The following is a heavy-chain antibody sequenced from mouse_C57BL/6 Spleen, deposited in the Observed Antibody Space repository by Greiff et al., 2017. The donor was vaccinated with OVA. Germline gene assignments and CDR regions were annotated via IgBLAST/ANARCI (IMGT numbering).Heavy chain of an antibody. CDR2: IHPSDSDT. V-gene: IGHV1-74*01. CDR3: AIWGLRYLSYWYFDV. D-gene: IGHD1-1*01. CDR1: GYTFTSYW. Sequence: VQLQEPGAELVKPGASVKVSCKASGYTFTSYWMHWVKQRPGQGLEWIGRIHPSDSDTNYNQKFKGKATLTVDKSSSTAYMQLSSLTSEGSAVYYCAIWGLRYLSYWYFDVWGTGTTVTVSS. J-gene: IGHJ1*03.